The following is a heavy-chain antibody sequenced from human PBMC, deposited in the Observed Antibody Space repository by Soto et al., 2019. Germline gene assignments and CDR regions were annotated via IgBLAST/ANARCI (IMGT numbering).Heavy chain of an antibody. CDR1: GGSISSGGYY. D-gene: IGHD5-12*01. Sequence: SETLSLTCTVSGGSISSGGYYWSWIRQHPGKGLEWIGYIYYSGSTYYNPSLKSRVTISVDTSKNQFSLRLSSVTAADTAVYYWARVGLRDGYNVDYWGQGTLVTVSS. CDR3: ARVGLRDGYNVDY. CDR2: IYYSGST. V-gene: IGHV4-31*03. J-gene: IGHJ4*02.